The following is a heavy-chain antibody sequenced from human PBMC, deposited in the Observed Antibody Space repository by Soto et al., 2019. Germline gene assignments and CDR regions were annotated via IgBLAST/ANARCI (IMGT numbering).Heavy chain of an antibody. Sequence: EVQLLDSGGGWVQPGGSLRLSCVASGFVFSDYAMSWVRQAPGKGLEWVSAISAGGSDTYYADSVKGRFTVSRVNSKNTLYRQMNTLTAEDSPIYYCASVLIWCGSSSSYTEGFGSWGQGPLVTVSS. J-gene: IGHJ4*02. CDR3: ASVLIWCGSSSSYTEGFGS. V-gene: IGHV3-23*01. CDR2: ISAGGSDT. CDR1: GFVFSDYA. D-gene: IGHD2-2*01.